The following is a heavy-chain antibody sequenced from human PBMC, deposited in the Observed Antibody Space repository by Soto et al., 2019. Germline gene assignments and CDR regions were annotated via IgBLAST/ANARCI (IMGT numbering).Heavy chain of an antibody. V-gene: IGHV3-30*03. CDR2: ISYDGSNK. J-gene: IGHJ5*02. CDR1: GFTFSSYG. Sequence: QVQLVESGGGVVQPGRSLRLSCAASGFTFSSYGMHWVRQAPGKGLEWVAVISYDGSNKYYADSVKGRFTISRDNSKNTLYLQMNSLRAEDTAVYYCARVEDPWGQGTLVTVSS. CDR3: ARVEDP.